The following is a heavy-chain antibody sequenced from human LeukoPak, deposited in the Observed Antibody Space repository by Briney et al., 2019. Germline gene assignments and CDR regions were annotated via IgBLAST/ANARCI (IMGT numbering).Heavy chain of an antibody. CDR3: ARGRSVGIRDGYIFLHWFDP. CDR2: ISSNGGST. Sequence: GGSLRLSCAASGFTFSSYAMHWVRQAPGKGLEYVSAISSNGGSTYYANSVKGRFTISRDNSKNTLYLQMGSLRAEDMAVYYCARGRSVGIRDGYIFLHWFDPWGQGTLVTVSS. V-gene: IGHV3-64*01. CDR1: GFTFSSYA. J-gene: IGHJ5*02. D-gene: IGHD5-24*01.